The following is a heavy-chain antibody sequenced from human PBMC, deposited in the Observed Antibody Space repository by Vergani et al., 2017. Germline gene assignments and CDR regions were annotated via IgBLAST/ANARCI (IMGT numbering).Heavy chain of an antibody. CDR1: GDAISRDTYS. J-gene: IGHJ4*02. D-gene: IGHD3-9*01. Sequence: QLQLQESDSRLVNPSQTLSLTCTLSGDAISRDTYSWNWVRQPPGKPLEWIGSVYYSGTTYYNPSLGGRVPMSIDKSKNHFSLTLTSVTAADSAFYFCARTESCILRYFHWALWGQGTLVTVSS. CDR3: ARTESCILRYFHWAL. V-gene: IGHV4-30-2*01. CDR2: VYYSGTT.